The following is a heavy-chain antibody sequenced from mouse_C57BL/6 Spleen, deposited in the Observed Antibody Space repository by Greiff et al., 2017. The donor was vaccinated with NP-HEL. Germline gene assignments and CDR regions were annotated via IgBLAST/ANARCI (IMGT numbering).Heavy chain of an antibody. CDR1: GFTFSSYG. CDR2: ISSRGSYT. D-gene: IGHD4-1*01. V-gene: IGHV5-6*01. J-gene: IGHJ2*01. Sequence: EVQLVESGGDLVKPGGSLKLSCAASGFTFSSYGMSWVRQTPDKRLEWVATISSRGSYTYYPDSVKGRFTISRDNAKNTLYLQMSSLKSEDTAMYYCARQTGTTGFDYWGQGTTLTVSS. CDR3: ARQTGTTGFDY.